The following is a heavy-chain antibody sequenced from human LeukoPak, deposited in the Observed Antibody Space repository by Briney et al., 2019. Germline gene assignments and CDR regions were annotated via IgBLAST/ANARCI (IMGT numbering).Heavy chain of an antibody. CDR3: ARDGGIYGSGSYPTEDLGYYYYGMDV. D-gene: IGHD3-10*01. J-gene: IGHJ6*02. Sequence: PGKSLRLSCAASGFSFGSYGIHWVRQAPGKGLEWVAVISHEGSQTYYADSVRGRFTISRDNSKNMVYLQMNSLRAEDTAVYYCARDGGIYGSGSYPTEDLGYYYYGMDVWGQGTTVTVSS. CDR1: GFSFGSYG. CDR2: ISHEGSQT. V-gene: IGHV3-30*03.